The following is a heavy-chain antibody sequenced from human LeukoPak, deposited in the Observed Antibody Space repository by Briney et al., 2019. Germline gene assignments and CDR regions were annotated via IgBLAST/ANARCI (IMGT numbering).Heavy chain of an antibody. V-gene: IGHV3-30*03. CDR1: GFTFSSYG. D-gene: IGHD3-16*01. J-gene: IGHJ4*02. CDR2: ISYDGSNK. CDR3: ARVATYTSFDY. Sequence: GGSLRLSCAASGFTFSSYGMHWVRQAPGKGLEWVAVISYDGSNKYYADSVKGRFTISRDNSKNTLYLQMNSLRAEDTAVYYCARVATYTSFDYWGQGTLVTVSS.